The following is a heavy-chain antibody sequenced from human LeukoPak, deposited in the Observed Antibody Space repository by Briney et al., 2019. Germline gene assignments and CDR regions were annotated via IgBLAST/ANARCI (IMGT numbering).Heavy chain of an antibody. CDR3: ARDRGYSNFDY. CDR1: GFTFSKYW. V-gene: IGHV3-7*01. Sequence: GGSLRLSCAASGFTFSKYWMSWVRQAPGKGLEWVANMKEDGGEINYVDSVRGRFTISRDNAQDFLVLQMDSLRVEDTAVYYCARDRGYSNFDYWGQGTLVTVPS. CDR2: MKEDGGEI. J-gene: IGHJ4*02. D-gene: IGHD4-11*01.